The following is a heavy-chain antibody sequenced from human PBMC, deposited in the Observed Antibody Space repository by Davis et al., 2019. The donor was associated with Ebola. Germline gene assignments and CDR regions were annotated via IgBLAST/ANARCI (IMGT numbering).Heavy chain of an antibody. CDR3: ARGTVTTTRHYYYGMDV. Sequence: GESLKISCAASGFTFTSYWMSWVRQAPGKGLEWVANIKQDGSGKYYVDSVKGRFTISRDNAKNSLYLQMNSLRAEDTAVYYCARGTVTTTRHYYYGMDVWGKGTTVTVSS. CDR2: IKQDGSGK. CDR1: GFTFTSYW. D-gene: IGHD4-17*01. V-gene: IGHV3-7*01. J-gene: IGHJ6*04.